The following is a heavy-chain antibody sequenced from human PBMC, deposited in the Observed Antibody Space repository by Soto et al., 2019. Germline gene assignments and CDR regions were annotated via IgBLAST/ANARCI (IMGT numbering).Heavy chain of an antibody. CDR2: AHHSGRT. V-gene: IGHV4-4*02. Sequence: TLSLTCTVSGGSMSSSNWWNWVRQSPGKGLEWIGEAHHSGRTNYNPSLKSRVTISVDKSKNHFSLKLTSVTAADTAVYYCARSAATVLDYWGQGTLVTVSS. J-gene: IGHJ4*02. CDR3: ARSAATVLDY. CDR1: GGSMSSSNW. D-gene: IGHD5-18*01.